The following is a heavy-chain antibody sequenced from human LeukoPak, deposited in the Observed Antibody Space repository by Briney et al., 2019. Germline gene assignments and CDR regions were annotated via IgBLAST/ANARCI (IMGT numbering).Heavy chain of an antibody. D-gene: IGHD3-9*01. J-gene: IGHJ3*02. CDR2: IYYSGST. V-gene: IGHV4-39*01. CDR3: ARHLHYDILTGELDAFDI. Sequence: SETLSLTCTVSGGSISSSSYYWGWIRQPPGKGLEWIGSIYYSGSTYYNPSLKSRVTISVDTSKNQFSLKLSSVTAADPAVYYCARHLHYDILTGELDAFDIWGQGTMVTVSS. CDR1: GGSISSSSYY.